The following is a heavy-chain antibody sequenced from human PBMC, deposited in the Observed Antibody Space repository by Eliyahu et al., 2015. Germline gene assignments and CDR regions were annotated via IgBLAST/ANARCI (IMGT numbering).Heavy chain of an antibody. CDR3: ARLGYYRYYGLDV. J-gene: IGHJ6*02. D-gene: IGHD7-27*01. CDR1: GFTLSTDW. Sequence: EEQMVESGGGLVQXGGSLRLSCVVXGFTLSTDWMSWVRQAPGRGLGWVANIKQDGSEKHYVDSVKGRFTISRDNAKNSAYLQMNSLRAEDTAVYYCARLGYYRYYGLDVWGQGTTVTVSS. CDR2: IKQDGSEK. V-gene: IGHV3-7*01.